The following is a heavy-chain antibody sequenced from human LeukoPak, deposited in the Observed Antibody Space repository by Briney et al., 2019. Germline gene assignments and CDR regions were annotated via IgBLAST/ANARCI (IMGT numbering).Heavy chain of an antibody. CDR3: ATSADRYGSSWYMWY. Sequence: SETLSLTCTVSGGSISSYYWSWIRQPAGKGLEWIGRIYTSRSTNYNPSLKSRVTMSVDTSKNQFSLKLSSGTAADTAVYYCATSADRYGSSWYMWYWGQGTLVTVSS. V-gene: IGHV4-4*07. CDR2: IYTSRST. CDR1: GGSISSYY. J-gene: IGHJ4*02. D-gene: IGHD6-13*01.